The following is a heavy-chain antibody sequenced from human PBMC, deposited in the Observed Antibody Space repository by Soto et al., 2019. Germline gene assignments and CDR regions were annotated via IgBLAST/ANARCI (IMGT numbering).Heavy chain of an antibody. D-gene: IGHD2-2*01. J-gene: IGHJ4*02. CDR3: ARGKGRSSTSCFAY. CDR1: GGSFSGYY. Sequence: QVQLQQWGAGLLKPSETLSLTCAVYGGSFSGYYWSWIRQPPGKGLEWIGEINHSGSTNYNPSLKSRVTISVDTSKNPFSLKLSYVTAADTAVYYCARGKGRSSTSCFAYWGQGTLVSVSS. V-gene: IGHV4-34*01. CDR2: INHSGST.